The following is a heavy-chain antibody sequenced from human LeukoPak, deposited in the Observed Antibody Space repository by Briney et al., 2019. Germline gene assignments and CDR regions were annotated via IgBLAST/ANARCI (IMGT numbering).Heavy chain of an antibody. CDR2: ISYDETNK. Sequence: GGSLRLSCAASGLTFSSYAMHWVRQVPGKGLEWVAVISYDETNKYYADSVKGRFTISRDNAKNTVYLEMNSLSVEDTATYYCIRDFRSADLWGQGTLVTVTS. V-gene: IGHV3-30-3*01. CDR1: GLTFSSYA. CDR3: IRDFRSADL. J-gene: IGHJ5*02.